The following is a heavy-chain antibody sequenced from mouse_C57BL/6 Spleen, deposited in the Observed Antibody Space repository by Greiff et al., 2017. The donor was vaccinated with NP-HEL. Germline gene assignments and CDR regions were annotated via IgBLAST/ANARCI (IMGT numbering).Heavy chain of an antibody. Sequence: VQLQQSGAELVRPGASVKLSCKASGYTFTDYYINWVKQRPGQGLEWIARIYPGSGNTYYNEKFKGKATLTAEKSSSTAYMQLSSLTSEDSAVYFCARRDYRGYFDVWGTGTTVTVSS. D-gene: IGHD2-4*01. V-gene: IGHV1-76*01. CDR3: ARRDYRGYFDV. J-gene: IGHJ1*03. CDR2: IYPGSGNT. CDR1: GYTFTDYY.